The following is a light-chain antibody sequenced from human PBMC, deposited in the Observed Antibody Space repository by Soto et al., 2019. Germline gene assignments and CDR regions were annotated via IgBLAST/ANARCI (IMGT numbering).Light chain of an antibody. Sequence: EIVMTQSPATLSVSPGERATLSCRASQSVSRNLGWYQQKPGQAPRLLIYGASTRATGIPARFSGSGSGTDFTLTISSLEPEDFAVYYCQQRKNWQVTFGQGTRLEIK. CDR2: GAS. J-gene: IGKJ5*01. V-gene: IGKV3D-15*01. CDR1: QSVSRN. CDR3: QQRKNWQVT.